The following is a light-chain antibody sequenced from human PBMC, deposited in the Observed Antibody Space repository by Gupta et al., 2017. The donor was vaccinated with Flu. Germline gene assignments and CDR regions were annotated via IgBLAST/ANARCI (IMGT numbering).Light chain of an antibody. V-gene: IGKV1-39*01. Sequence: PSSLSASVGDRVSITCRSSQTISSNLNWYQQKPGKAPRLLIYGASTVQSGVPSRFSVYGYGTDFTLTIKGLLPEDFAVYYCQQSHDTPFTFGHGTRIDIK. CDR3: QQSHDTPFT. CDR1: QTISSN. J-gene: IGKJ3*01. CDR2: GAS.